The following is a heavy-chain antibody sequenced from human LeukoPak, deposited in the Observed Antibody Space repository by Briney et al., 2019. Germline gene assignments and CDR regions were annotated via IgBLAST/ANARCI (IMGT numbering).Heavy chain of an antibody. J-gene: IGHJ4*02. CDR3: ANGSSGSRPYYFDY. CDR2: ITDSGRST. D-gene: IGHD3-22*01. V-gene: IGHV3-23*01. Sequence: GRCLRLSCAASEFTFSSYAISCVRQAPGEGLEGGSDITDSGRSTYSSDYVKGEFTIYRDHYKNTLYLQMNPLRAEDTPIYYCANGSSGSRPYYFDYWGQGTLVTASS. CDR1: EFTFSSYA.